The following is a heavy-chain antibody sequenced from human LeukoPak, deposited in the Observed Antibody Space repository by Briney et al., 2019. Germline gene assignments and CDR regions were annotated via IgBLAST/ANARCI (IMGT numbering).Heavy chain of an antibody. CDR1: GFTFSSYW. Sequence: GGSLRLSCAASGFTFSSYWMSWVRQAPGKGLEWVANIKQDGSEKYYVDSVKGRFTISRDNAKNSLYLQMNSLRAEDTAVYHCARYTNDVYYYYYMDVWGKGTTVTISS. V-gene: IGHV3-7*01. D-gene: IGHD1-1*01. CDR3: ARYTNDVYYYYYMDV. J-gene: IGHJ6*03. CDR2: IKQDGSEK.